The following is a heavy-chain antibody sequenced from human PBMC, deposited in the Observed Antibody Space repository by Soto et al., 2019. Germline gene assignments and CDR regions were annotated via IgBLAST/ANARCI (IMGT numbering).Heavy chain of an antibody. Sequence: QVQLVQSGAEVKKPGASVKVSCKASGYTFTSYGISWVRQAPGQGLEWMGWIRAYNGNTNYAQKLQGRVTMTTDRSTSPGYMERRSLSSDITAVYYCARDLPTMGAWGQGTTVTVSS. CDR2: IRAYNGNT. CDR3: ARDLPTMGA. CDR1: GYTFTSYG. J-gene: IGHJ6*02. V-gene: IGHV1-18*01.